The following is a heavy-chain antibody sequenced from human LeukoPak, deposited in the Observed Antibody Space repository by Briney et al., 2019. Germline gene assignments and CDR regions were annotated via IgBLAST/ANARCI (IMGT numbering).Heavy chain of an antibody. CDR3: ARGLDKYDYWSGYFLAD. V-gene: IGHV1-2*02. D-gene: IGHD3-3*01. Sequence: ASVKVSCKASGYTFTGYYMYWVRQAPGQGLEWMGWINPNSGGTNYAQTFQGRVTMTGDTSISTAYMELSRLRSDDTAVYYCARGLDKYDYWSGYFLADWGQGTLVTVSS. CDR1: GYTFTGYY. CDR2: INPNSGGT. J-gene: IGHJ4*02.